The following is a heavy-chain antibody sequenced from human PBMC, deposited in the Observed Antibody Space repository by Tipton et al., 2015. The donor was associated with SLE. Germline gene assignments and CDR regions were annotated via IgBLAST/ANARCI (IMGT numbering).Heavy chain of an antibody. Sequence: GLVKPSQTLPLTCTVSGGSISSDDYYWTWIRQHPGKGLEWIGHMSYSGSTYYNPSLKSRITISVDTSKNHFSLKLSSVTAADTAVYYCARVYYYDSSGYYYFFDSWGQGTLVTVSS. CDR1: GGSISSDDYY. D-gene: IGHD3-22*01. J-gene: IGHJ4*02. V-gene: IGHV4-31*03. CDR3: ARVYYYDSSGYYYFFDS. CDR2: MSYSGST.